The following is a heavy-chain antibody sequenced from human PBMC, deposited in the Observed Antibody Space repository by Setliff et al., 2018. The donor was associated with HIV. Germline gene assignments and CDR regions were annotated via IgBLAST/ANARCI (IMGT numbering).Heavy chain of an antibody. V-gene: IGHV3-33*06. CDR2: IWCDGSNK. CDR1: GFTFSTYG. CDR3: AKDRNPWDSSYYMDV. D-gene: IGHD1-26*01. J-gene: IGHJ6*03. Sequence: GGSLRLSCAASGFTFSTYGMYWVRQAPGKGLEWVAVIWCDGSNKYYEDSVQGRFTISRDNSKNTLYLQMNSLRAEDTAVYHCAKDRNPWDSSYYMDVWGKGTTVTVSS.